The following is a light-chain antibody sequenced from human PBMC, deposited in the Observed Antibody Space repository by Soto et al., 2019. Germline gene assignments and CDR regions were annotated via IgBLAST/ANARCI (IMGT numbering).Light chain of an antibody. J-gene: IGLJ1*01. Sequence: QSALTQPASMSGSPGQSITISCTGTSSDIGYNDFVSWYRHHPGQAPRLVIYEVNKRPSGISNRFSGSKSGNTASLTISGLQAEDEADYYCGTWDDSLVSYVFGTGTKLTVL. CDR3: GTWDDSLVSYV. CDR1: SSDIGYNDF. V-gene: IGLV2-14*01. CDR2: EVN.